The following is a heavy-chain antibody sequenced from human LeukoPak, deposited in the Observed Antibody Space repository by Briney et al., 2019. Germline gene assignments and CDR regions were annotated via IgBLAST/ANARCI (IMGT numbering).Heavy chain of an antibody. J-gene: IGHJ4*02. V-gene: IGHV4-59*01. CDR1: AGSISSYS. D-gene: IGHD5-18*01. CDR3: AGSGYSYGYNFDY. CDR2: INYSGRH. Sequence: PSETLSLTCTVSAGSISSYSWSWIRQPPGKGLVWIAYINYSGRHNANPSLRSRVTISVTPSKKQVSLRLSSVTAADTAVYYCAGSGYSYGYNFDYWGKGTLVTVSS.